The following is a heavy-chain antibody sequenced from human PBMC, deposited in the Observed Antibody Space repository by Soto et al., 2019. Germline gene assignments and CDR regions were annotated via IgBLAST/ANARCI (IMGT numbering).Heavy chain of an antibody. V-gene: IGHV3-7*01. CDR2: IKQDGSEK. Sequence: GGSLRLSCAASGFTFSSYWMSWVRQAPGKGLEWVANIKQDGSEKCYVDSVKGRFTISRDNAKNSLYLQMNSLRAEDTAVYYCARVGGYYYDSSGYYLGRDAFDIWGQGTMVTVSS. J-gene: IGHJ3*02. CDR1: GFTFSSYW. D-gene: IGHD3-22*01. CDR3: ARVGGYYYDSSGYYLGRDAFDI.